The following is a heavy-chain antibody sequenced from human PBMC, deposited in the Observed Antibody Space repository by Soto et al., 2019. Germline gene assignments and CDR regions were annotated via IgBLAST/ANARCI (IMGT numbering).Heavy chain of an antibody. CDR1: GGTFSSYA. Sequence: VKVSCKASGGTFSSYAISWVRQAPGQGLEWMGGIIPIFGTANYAQKFQGRVTITADESTSTAYMELSSLRSEDTAVYYCASSAGLRCLEWSNYYYYGMDVWGQGTTVTVSS. CDR2: IIPIFGTA. CDR3: ASSAGLRCLEWSNYYYYGMDV. D-gene: IGHD3-3*01. J-gene: IGHJ6*02. V-gene: IGHV1-69*01.